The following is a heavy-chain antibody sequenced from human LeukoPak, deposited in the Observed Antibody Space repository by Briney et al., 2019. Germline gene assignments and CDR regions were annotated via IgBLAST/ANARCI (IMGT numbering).Heavy chain of an antibody. D-gene: IGHD6-13*01. J-gene: IGHJ4*02. CDR1: GGSISGYY. CDR3: ARALYSILSSNYFDY. V-gene: IGHV4-59*01. CDR2: IYYSGST. Sequence: SETLSLTCTVSGGSISGYYWSWIRQPPGKGREWIGYIYYSGSTNYNPSLTSRVTISVDTSKNQFSLKLSSVTAADTAVYYCARALYSILSSNYFDYWGQGTLVTVSS.